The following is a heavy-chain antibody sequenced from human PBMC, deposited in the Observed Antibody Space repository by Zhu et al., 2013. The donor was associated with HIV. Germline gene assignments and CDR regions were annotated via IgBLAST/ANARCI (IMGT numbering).Heavy chain of an antibody. Sequence: VQLQQWGAGLLKPSETLSLTCAVYGGSFSGYYWSWIRQPPGKGLEWIGEVNHSGSTNYNPSLKSRVTVSVDTSKNQFSLKLSSVTAADTAVYYCARGGRFGVPELHWGQGTLVTVSS. V-gene: IGHV4-34*01. D-gene: IGHD3-10*01. CDR1: GGSFSGYY. CDR3: ARGGRFGVPELH. J-gene: IGHJ4*02. CDR2: VNHSGST.